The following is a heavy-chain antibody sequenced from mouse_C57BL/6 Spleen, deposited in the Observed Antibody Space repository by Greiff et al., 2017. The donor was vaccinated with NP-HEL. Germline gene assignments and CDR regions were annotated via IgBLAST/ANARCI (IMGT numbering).Heavy chain of an antibody. CDR2: IRNKANGYTT. CDR3: ARSGSTIVTYYFDY. CDR1: GFTFTDYY. V-gene: IGHV7-3*01. J-gene: IGHJ2*01. Sequence: EVQVVESGGGLVQPGGSLSLSCAASGFTFTDYYMSWVRQPPGKALEWLGFIRNKANGYTTEYSASVKGRFTISRDNSQSILYLQMNALRAEDSATYYCARSGSTIVTYYFDYWGHSTTLTVSS. D-gene: IGHD2-5*01.